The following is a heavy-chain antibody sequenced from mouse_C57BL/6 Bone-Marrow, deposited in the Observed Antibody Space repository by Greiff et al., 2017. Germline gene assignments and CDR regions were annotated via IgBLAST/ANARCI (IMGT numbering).Heavy chain of an antibody. CDR1: GFTFSSYG. J-gene: IGHJ2*01. V-gene: IGHV5-6*02. CDR3: ARQGNWEYYFDY. CDR2: ISSGGSYT. D-gene: IGHD4-1*01. Sequence: DVKLVESGGDLVKPGGSLKLSCAASGFTFSSYGMSWVRQTPDKRLAWVATISSGGSYTYYPDSVKGRFTISRDNAKNTLYLQMSSLKSEDTAMYYCARQGNWEYYFDYWGQGTTLTVSS.